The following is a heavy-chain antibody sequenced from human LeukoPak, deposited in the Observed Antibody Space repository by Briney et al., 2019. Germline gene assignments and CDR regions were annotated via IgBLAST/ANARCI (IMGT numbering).Heavy chain of an antibody. Sequence: GGSLRLSCAASGFTFSSYWMHWVRQAPGKGLVWVSRINSDGSSTSYADSVKGRFTISRDNAKNTLYLQMNSLRAEDTAVYYCARDQDDYGGNSPLGYWGQGTLVTVFS. D-gene: IGHD4-23*01. CDR1: GFTFSSYW. J-gene: IGHJ4*02. CDR2: INSDGSST. CDR3: ARDQDDYGGNSPLGY. V-gene: IGHV3-74*01.